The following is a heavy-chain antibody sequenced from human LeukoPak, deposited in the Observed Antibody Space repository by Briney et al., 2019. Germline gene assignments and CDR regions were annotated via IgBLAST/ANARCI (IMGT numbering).Heavy chain of an antibody. V-gene: IGHV1-18*01. D-gene: IGHD5-24*01. CDR1: GYTFTSYG. J-gene: IGHJ6*03. CDR3: ARAPRPRWLQSRSYYMDV. CDR2: ISAYNGNT. Sequence: GASVKVSCKASGYTFTSYGISWVRQAPGQGLEWMGWISAYNGNTNYAQKLQGRVTMTTDTSTSTAYMELSSLRSEDTAVYCCARAPRPRWLQSRSYYMDVWGKGTTVTVSS.